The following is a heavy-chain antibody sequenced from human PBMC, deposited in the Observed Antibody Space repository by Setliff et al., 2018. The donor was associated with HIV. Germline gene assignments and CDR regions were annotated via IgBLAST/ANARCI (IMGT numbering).Heavy chain of an antibody. V-gene: IGHV1-69*08. J-gene: IGHJ3*02. CDR2: IIPIFGTP. CDR3: ARSVWAVVVPTDPAVDAFAI. D-gene: IGHD2-2*01. Sequence: SVKVSCKASGDTFSTYTIAWVRQAPGQGLEWMGRIIPIFGTPNYAQKFQGRVTITADKSTSTVYLDLRSLTSEDTAMYYCARSVWAVVVPTDPAVDAFAIWGQGTMVTVS. CDR1: GDTFSTYT.